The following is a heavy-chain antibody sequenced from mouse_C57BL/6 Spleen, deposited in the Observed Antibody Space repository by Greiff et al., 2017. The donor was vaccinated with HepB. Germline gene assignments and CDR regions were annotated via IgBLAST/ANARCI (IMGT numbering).Heavy chain of an antibody. J-gene: IGHJ2*01. CDR1: GYSITSGYY. CDR3: ANGDIYYGNSYDFDD. D-gene: IGHD2-1*01. V-gene: IGHV3-6*01. CDR2: ISYDGSN. Sequence: EVKLQESGPGLVKPSQSLSLTCSVTGYSITSGYYWNWIRQFPGNKLEWMGYISYDGSNNYNPSLNNRISITRDTSKNQFFLKLNSVTTEDTATYDCANGDIYYGNSYDFDDWGQGTTLTVAS.